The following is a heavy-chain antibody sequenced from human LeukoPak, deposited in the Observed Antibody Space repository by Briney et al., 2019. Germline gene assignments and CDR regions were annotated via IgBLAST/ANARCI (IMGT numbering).Heavy chain of an antibody. V-gene: IGHV4-59*08. D-gene: IGHD5-24*01. CDR1: GGSISSYY. CDR3: AVNSTRHTFDI. CDR2: VYYSGST. J-gene: IGHJ3*02. Sequence: SETLSLTCTVSGGSISSYYWSWIRQPPGKVLEWIGSVYYSGSTNYSPSLKSRVSISVDTSKNQFSLELSSVTAADTAVYYCAVNSTRHTFDIWGQGTMVTVSS.